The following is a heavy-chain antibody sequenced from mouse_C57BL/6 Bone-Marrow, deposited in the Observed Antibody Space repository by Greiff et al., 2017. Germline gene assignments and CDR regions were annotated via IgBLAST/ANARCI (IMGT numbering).Heavy chain of an antibody. CDR2: ISNGGGST. J-gene: IGHJ1*03. CDR3: ARQDFTTVVASRYFDV. D-gene: IGHD1-1*01. V-gene: IGHV5-12*01. Sequence: EVQLVESGGGLVQPGGSLKLSCAASGFTFSDYYMYWVRQTPEKRLEWVAYISNGGGSTYYPDTVKGRFTISRDNAKNTLYLQMSRLKSEDTAMYYCARQDFTTVVASRYFDVWGTGTTVTVSS. CDR1: GFTFSDYY.